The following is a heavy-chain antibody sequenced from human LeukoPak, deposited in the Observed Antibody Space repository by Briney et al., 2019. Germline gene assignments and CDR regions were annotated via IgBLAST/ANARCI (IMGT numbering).Heavy chain of an antibody. J-gene: IGHJ4*02. CDR2: IIPILGTA. CDR3: ARPHKNRYDSSGYILDY. V-gene: IGHV1-69*13. CDR1: GGTFGSYA. Sequence: ASVKVSCKASGGTFGSYAISWVRQAPGQGLEWMGGIIPILGTANYAQKFQGRVTITADESTSTAYMELSSLRSEDTAVYYCARPHKNRYDSSGYILDYWGQGTLVTVSS. D-gene: IGHD3-22*01.